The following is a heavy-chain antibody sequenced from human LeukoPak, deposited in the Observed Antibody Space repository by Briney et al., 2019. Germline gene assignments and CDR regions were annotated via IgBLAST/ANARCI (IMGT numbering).Heavy chain of an antibody. V-gene: IGHV1-69*01. CDR1: GGTFSSYA. J-gene: IGHJ5*02. CDR3: ARDRTRVSSWFDP. D-gene: IGHD4-17*01. Sequence: GSSVKVSCKASGGTFSSYAISWVRQAPGQGLEWMGGIIPIFGTANYAQKFQGRVTITADESTSTAYMELSSLRSDDTAVYYCARDRTRVSSWFDPWGQGTLVTVSS. CDR2: IIPIFGTA.